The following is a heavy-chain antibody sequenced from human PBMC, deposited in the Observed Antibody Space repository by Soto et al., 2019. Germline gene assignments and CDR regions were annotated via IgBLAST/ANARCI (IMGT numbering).Heavy chain of an antibody. CDR2: IYYSGST. J-gene: IGHJ4*02. CDR1: GDSINNRSYY. Sequence: KPSETLSLTCTVTGDSINNRSYYWGWIRQPPGKGLEWIGSIYYSGSTYNNPSLKSRVSMSVDTSKNQFSLKLRSVTAADTALYYCARQRTSVVTQASFYSWGQGSLVTVS. V-gene: IGHV4-39*01. D-gene: IGHD2-21*02. CDR3: ARQRTSVVTQASFYS.